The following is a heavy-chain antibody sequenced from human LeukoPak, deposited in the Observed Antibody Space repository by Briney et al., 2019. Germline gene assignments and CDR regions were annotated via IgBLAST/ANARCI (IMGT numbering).Heavy chain of an antibody. D-gene: IGHD2-2*01. V-gene: IGHV3-21*04. CDR3: AHGAMYQLDY. Sequence: GGSLRLSCAASGFTFSSYSMNWVRQAPGKGLEWVSSISSSSSYIYYADSVKGRFTISGDNSKNTLFLQMNSLRAEDTAVYYCAHGAMYQLDYWGQGTLVIVSS. CDR2: ISSSSSYI. CDR1: GFTFSSYS. J-gene: IGHJ4*02.